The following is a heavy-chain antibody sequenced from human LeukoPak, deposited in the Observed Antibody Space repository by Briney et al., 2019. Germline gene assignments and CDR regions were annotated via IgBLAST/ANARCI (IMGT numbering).Heavy chain of an antibody. J-gene: IGHJ3*02. CDR1: GFSFSSHG. Sequence: TGGSLRLSCAASGFSFSSHGMHWVRQAPGKGLEWVAVISYDGTNKYYADSVKGRFTLSRDNSKNTLYLQMNSLRAEDTAVYYCTTYNSRDAFDIWGQGTMVTVSS. D-gene: IGHD2/OR15-2a*01. CDR3: TTYNSRDAFDI. CDR2: ISYDGTNK. V-gene: IGHV3-30*03.